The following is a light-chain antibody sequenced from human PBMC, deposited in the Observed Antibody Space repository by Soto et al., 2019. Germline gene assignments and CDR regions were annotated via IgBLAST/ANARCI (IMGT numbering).Light chain of an antibody. CDR3: QSYDTSLSASYV. J-gene: IGLJ1*01. CDR2: GNT. Sequence: QSVLTQPPSVSGAPGQRVTFSCTGSSSNIGAGYEVHWYQHLPGKAPKLLIYGNTNRPSGVPDRFSGSKSGTSASLAITGLQAEDEADYYCQSYDTSLSASYVFXGGTKVTVL. V-gene: IGLV1-40*01. CDR1: SSNIGAGYE.